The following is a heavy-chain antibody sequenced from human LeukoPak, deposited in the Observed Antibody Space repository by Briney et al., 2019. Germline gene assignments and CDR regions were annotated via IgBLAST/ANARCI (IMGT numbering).Heavy chain of an antibody. CDR1: GGSISRGSYY. J-gene: IGHJ3*02. CDR2: IYNSGST. D-gene: IGHD2-8*01. CDR3: AAGKDVLGSPVGAFDI. V-gene: IGHV4-61*02. Sequence: PSETLSLTCVVSGGSISRGSYYWNWIRQPAGKGLEWMGRIYNSGSTNYNPSLKGRVTISADMSRNQLSLLLTSATVADTAVFYCAAGKDVLGSPVGAFDIWGQGTMVTVSS.